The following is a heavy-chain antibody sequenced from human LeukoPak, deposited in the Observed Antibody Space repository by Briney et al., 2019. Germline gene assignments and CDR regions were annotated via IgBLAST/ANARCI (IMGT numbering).Heavy chain of an antibody. CDR2: IYYSGST. Sequence: SETLSLTCTVSGGSVSGYYWSWIRQSPGKGLEWIGYIYYSGSTDYNPSLKSRVSISVDTSKNQFSLKLSSVTAADTAVYYCARVVVVVVAATTSYYYYMDVWGKGTTVTVSS. D-gene: IGHD2-15*01. CDR1: GGSVSGYY. CDR3: ARVVVVVVAATTSYYYYMDV. J-gene: IGHJ6*03. V-gene: IGHV4-59*08.